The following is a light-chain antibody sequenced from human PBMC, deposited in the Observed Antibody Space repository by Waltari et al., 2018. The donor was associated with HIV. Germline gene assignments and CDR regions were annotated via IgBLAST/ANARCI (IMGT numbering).Light chain of an antibody. CDR2: EVT. CDR1: NRYIGKYYL. V-gene: IGLV2-23*02. J-gene: IGLJ1*01. CDR3: SSYATGNTYV. Sequence: QSALPQPASLSGSPGPSITLSCTGTNRYIGKYYLVSLYQQHPGKVPKVLSFEVTTRPSGISHRFSGSKSDNTASLTISGLQAEDEADYYCSSYATGNTYVFGTGTSVTVL.